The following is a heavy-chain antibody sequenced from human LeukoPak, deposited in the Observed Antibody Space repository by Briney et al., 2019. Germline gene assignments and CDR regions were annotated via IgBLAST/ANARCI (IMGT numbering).Heavy chain of an antibody. CDR1: GFTFSSYE. Sequence: PGGSLSLSCAASGFTFSSYEMNWARQAPGKGLEWVSYISSSGSTIYYADSVKGRFTISRDNAKNSLYLQMNSLRAEDTAVYYCARDWWRAAGGMDYWGQGTLVTVSS. D-gene: IGHD6-13*01. J-gene: IGHJ4*02. CDR2: ISSSGSTI. V-gene: IGHV3-48*03. CDR3: ARDWWRAAGGMDY.